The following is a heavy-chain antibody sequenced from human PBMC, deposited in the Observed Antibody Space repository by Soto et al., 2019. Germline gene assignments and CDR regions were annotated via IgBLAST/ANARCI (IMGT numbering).Heavy chain of an antibody. Sequence: PSETLSLTCAVYGGSFSGYYWSWIRQPPGKGLEWIGEINHSGSTNYNPSLKSRVTISVDTSKNQFSLKLSSVTAADTAVYYCARGDYAASLYWGQGTLVTVSS. CDR2: INHSGST. CDR3: ARGDYAASLY. J-gene: IGHJ4*02. D-gene: IGHD4-17*01. CDR1: GGSFSGYY. V-gene: IGHV4-34*01.